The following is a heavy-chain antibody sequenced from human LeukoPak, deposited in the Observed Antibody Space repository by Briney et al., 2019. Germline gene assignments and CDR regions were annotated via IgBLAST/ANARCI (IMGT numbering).Heavy chain of an antibody. D-gene: IGHD3-10*01. Sequence: SETLSLTCTVSGGSISSSSYYCGWIRQPPGKGLEWIGSIYYSGSTYYNPSLKSRVTISVDTSKNQFSLKLSSVTAADTAVYYCAKTWDYYGSGSYPYYYGMDVWGQGTTVTVSS. CDR2: IYYSGST. CDR1: GGSISSSSYY. J-gene: IGHJ6*02. V-gene: IGHV4-39*01. CDR3: AKTWDYYGSGSYPYYYGMDV.